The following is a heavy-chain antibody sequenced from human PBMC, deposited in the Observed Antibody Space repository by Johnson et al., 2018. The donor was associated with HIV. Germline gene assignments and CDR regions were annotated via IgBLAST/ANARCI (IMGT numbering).Heavy chain of an antibody. CDR3: TTDLVGIVGATQDAFDI. J-gene: IGHJ3*02. V-gene: IGHV3-33*08. CDR2: IWYDGSNK. D-gene: IGHD1-26*01. Sequence: QVQLVESGGGVVQPGRSLRLSCAASGFSFSSYAMHWVRQAPGKGLEWVAVIWYDGSNKYYADSVKARFTISRDNSKNTLYLQMNSLKTEDTAVYYCTTDLVGIVGATQDAFDIWGQGTMVTVSS. CDR1: GFSFSSYA.